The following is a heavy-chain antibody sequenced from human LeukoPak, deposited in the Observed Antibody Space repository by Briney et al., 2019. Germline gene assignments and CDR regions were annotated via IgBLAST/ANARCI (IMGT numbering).Heavy chain of an antibody. CDR2: INTSGGST. CDR3: ARGRFLEWLRENDAFDI. Sequence: ASVKLSCTASGSGFTSCCMHWVWLPHGPGKERMGIINTSGGSTSYAQKFQGRVTMTRDMSTSTVYMELSSLRSEDTAVYYCARGRFLEWLRENDAFDIWGQGTMVTVSS. CDR1: GSGFTSCC. J-gene: IGHJ3*02. V-gene: IGHV1-46*01. D-gene: IGHD3-3*01.